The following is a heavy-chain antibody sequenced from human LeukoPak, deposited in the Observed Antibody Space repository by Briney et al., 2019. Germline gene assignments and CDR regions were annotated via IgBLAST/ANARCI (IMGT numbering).Heavy chain of an antibody. D-gene: IGHD1-20*01. CDR3: ARDVNWNHCDY. V-gene: IGHV3-21*01. J-gene: IGHJ4*01. CDR2: ISSSGSYI. Sequence: PGGSLRLSCAASGFTFSRYSMNWVRQAPGKRLEWVSSISSSGSYIYYADSVKGRFTISRDNAKNSLYLQMNSLRAEDTAVYYCARDVNWNHCDYWGHGTLVTVSS. CDR1: GFTFSRYS.